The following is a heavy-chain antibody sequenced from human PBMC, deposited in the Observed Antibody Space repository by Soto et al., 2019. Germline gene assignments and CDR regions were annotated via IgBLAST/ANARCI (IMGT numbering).Heavy chain of an antibody. J-gene: IGHJ4*02. Sequence: ASVKVSCKASGYTFTRYDVNWVRQATGQGLEWMGWMNPNTGNTGYAQKFQGRVTLTRNTSISTAYMELSSLRSDDTAAYYCAIGSMAIIGVVFFQSDYWGQGTLFTVSS. CDR3: AIGSMAIIGVVFFQSDY. D-gene: IGHD3-3*01. CDR1: GYTFTRYD. V-gene: IGHV1-8*01. CDR2: MNPNTGNT.